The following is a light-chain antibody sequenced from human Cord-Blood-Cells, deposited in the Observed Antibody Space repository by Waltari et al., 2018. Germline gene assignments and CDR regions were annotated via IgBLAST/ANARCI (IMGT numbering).Light chain of an antibody. V-gene: IGLV2-23*01. Sequence: QSALTQPAPVSGSPGQSITISCTRTSSYVGSYNLVSWYQQHPGKAPKLMIYEGSKRPSGVSNRFSGSKSGNTASLTISGLQAEDEADYYCCSYAGSSTVVVGGGTKLTVL. CDR3: CSYAGSSTVV. CDR1: SSYVGSYNL. CDR2: EGS. J-gene: IGLJ2*01.